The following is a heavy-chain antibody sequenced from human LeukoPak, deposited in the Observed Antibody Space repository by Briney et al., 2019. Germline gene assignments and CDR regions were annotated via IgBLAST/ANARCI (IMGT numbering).Heavy chain of an antibody. Sequence: GGSLRLACAASGFTLRPYAMHWVRQAPGKGLEYVACISGDGGTISYPDSVKGRFAISRDNSKNTVYLQMGRLRTEDMGVYYCARMATGAAGGALDVWGQGTTVIVS. D-gene: IGHD1-1*01. CDR3: ARMATGAAGGALDV. CDR2: ISGDGGTI. V-gene: IGHV3-64*02. CDR1: GFTLRPYA. J-gene: IGHJ6*02.